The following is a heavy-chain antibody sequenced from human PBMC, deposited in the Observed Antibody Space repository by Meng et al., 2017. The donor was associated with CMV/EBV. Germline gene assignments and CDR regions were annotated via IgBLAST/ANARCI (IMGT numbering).Heavy chain of an antibody. CDR2: IKQDGSEK. CDR1: GFTFSSYW. J-gene: IGHJ2*01. CDR3: AREFRNGSYLRHWYFDL. D-gene: IGHD1-26*01. Sequence: GESLKISCAASGFTFSSYWMSWVRQAPGKGLEWVANIKQDGSEKYYVDSVKGRLTISRDNAKNSLYLQMNSLRAEDTAVYYCAREFRNGSYLRHWYFDLWGRGTLVTVSS. V-gene: IGHV3-7*01.